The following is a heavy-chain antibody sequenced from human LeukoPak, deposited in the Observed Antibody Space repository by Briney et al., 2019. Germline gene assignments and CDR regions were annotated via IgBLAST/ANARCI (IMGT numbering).Heavy chain of an antibody. CDR3: ARAPIAAAGTSYFDY. D-gene: IGHD6-13*01. CDR2: IWYDGSTK. V-gene: IGHV3-33*01. Sequence: GGSLRLSCAASGFTFSSYGMHWVRQAPGKGLEWVAVIWYDGSTKYYADSVKGRFTISRDNSKNTLYLQMNSLRAEDTAVYYCARAPIAAAGTSYFDYWGQGTLVTVSS. CDR1: GFTFSSYG. J-gene: IGHJ4*02.